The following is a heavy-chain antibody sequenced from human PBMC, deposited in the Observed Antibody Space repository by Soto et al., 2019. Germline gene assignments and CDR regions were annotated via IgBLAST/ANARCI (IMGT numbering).Heavy chain of an antibody. D-gene: IGHD2-2*01. Sequence: SVKASYKVSGYTLTKQSNRFLRQAPGKWLAWMGGFDPEDGETIYAHKFQGRVTMTEDTSTDTAYMELSSLRSEATAVYYCATDLYCRSTSCRDDSLGFGPWGQGTLVTVSS. V-gene: IGHV1-24*01. CDR2: FDPEDGET. CDR3: ATDLYCRSTSCRDDSLGFGP. CDR1: GYTLTKQS. J-gene: IGHJ5*02.